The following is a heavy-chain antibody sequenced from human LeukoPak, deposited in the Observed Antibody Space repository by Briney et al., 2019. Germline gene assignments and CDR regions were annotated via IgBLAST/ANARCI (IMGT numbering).Heavy chain of an antibody. CDR1: GYSFTTYW. Sequence: GESLKISCKGSGYSFTTYWIGWVRQMPGKGLEWMGIIYPGDSDTRNSPSFQGQVTISADKSISTAYLQWSGLKASDTAMYYCARIASYSTGRYYFDYWGQGTLVTVSS. D-gene: IGHD6-19*01. CDR3: ARIASYSTGRYYFDY. V-gene: IGHV5-51*01. CDR2: IYPGDSDT. J-gene: IGHJ4*02.